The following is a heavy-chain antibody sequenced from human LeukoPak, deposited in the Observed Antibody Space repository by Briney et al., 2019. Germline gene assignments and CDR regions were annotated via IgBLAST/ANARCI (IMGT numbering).Heavy chain of an antibody. J-gene: IGHJ4*02. V-gene: IGHV4-4*07. CDR2: IYSSGST. D-gene: IGHD3-22*01. CDR1: GDSIRSYY. CDR3: ARDSYSYYDSNNYYFLDS. Sequence: SETLSLTCTVSGDSIRSYYWSWIRQPAGKGLEWIGRIYSSGSTNYNPSLKSRVTMSVDTSKNQFSLKLRSVTAADTAVYYCARDSYSYYDSNNYYFLDSWGQGILVTVSS.